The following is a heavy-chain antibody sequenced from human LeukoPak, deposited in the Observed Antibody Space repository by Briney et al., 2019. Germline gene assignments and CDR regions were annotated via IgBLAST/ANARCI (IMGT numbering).Heavy chain of an antibody. V-gene: IGHV4-61*02. CDR1: GGSISSGSYY. Sequence: SETLSLTCTVSGGSISSGSYYWSWIRQPAGKGLEWIGRIYTSGSTNYNPSLKSRVTISVDTSKNQFSLKLSSVTAADTAVYYSARFGGFGEFPKPFDYWGQGTLVSVSS. CDR3: ARFGGFGEFPKPFDY. D-gene: IGHD3-10*01. CDR2: IYTSGST. J-gene: IGHJ4*02.